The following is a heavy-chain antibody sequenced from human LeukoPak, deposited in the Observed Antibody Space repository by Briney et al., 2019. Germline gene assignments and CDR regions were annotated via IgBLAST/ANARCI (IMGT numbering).Heavy chain of an antibody. CDR3: ARSDYYDSSGYPD. CDR1: GGSISSYY. V-gene: IGHV4-59*01. CDR2: IYYSGST. J-gene: IGHJ4*02. D-gene: IGHD3-22*01. Sequence: PSETLSLTCTVSGGSISSYYWSWIRQPPGKGLEWIGYIYYSGSTNYNPSLKSRVTISVDTSKNQFSLKLSSVTAADTAVYYCARSDYYDSSGYPDWGQGALVTVPS.